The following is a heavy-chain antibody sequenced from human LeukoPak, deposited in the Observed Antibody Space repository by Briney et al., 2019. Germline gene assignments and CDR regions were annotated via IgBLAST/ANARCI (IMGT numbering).Heavy chain of an antibody. D-gene: IGHD6-13*01. CDR1: GGSFGVYY. CDR2: INHGGRT. CDR3: TSLSGSWAGNDY. J-gene: IGHJ4*02. V-gene: IGHV4-34*01. Sequence: KPSETLSLTCAMYGGSFGVYYWSWIRQPPGKGLEWIGEINHGGRTNYNPSLKGRVTISVDTSKTQFSLKLSSVTAADTAMYYCTSLSGSWAGNDYWGQGTLVTVSS.